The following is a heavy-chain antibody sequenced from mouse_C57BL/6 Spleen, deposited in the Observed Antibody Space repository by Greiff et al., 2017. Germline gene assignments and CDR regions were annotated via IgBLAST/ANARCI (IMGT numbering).Heavy chain of an antibody. CDR1: GFTFSSYA. CDR3: DRRGDYDYSAWFAY. J-gene: IGHJ3*01. Sequence: EVHLVESGGGLVKPGGSLKLSCAASGFTFSSYAMSWVRQTPEKRLEWVATISDGGGFTYYQDNVKGRFTLSRDNAKNNLYLRMSHLKSEDTAMYYCDRRGDYDYSAWFAYWGQGTLVTVSA. CDR2: ISDGGGFT. D-gene: IGHD2-4*01. V-gene: IGHV5-4*01.